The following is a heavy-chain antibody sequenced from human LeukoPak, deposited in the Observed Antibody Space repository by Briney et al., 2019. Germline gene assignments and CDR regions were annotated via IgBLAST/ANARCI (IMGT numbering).Heavy chain of an antibody. J-gene: IGHJ6*02. V-gene: IGHV1-69*01. CDR1: GGTFSSYA. CDR2: IIPIFGTA. CDR3: ARERGITMVRGVITYYGMDV. Sequence: SVEVSCKASGGTFSSYAISWVRQAPGQGLEWMGGIIPIFGTANYAQKFQGRVTITADESTSTAYMELSSLRSEDTAVYYCARERGITMVRGVITYYGMDVWGQGTTVTVSS. D-gene: IGHD3-10*01.